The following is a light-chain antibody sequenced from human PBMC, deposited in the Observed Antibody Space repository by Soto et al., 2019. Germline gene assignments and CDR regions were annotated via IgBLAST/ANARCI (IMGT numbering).Light chain of an antibody. V-gene: IGKV4-1*01. Sequence: DIVMTQSPDSLAVSLGERSTINCKSSQSVLHSSNSKNTLAWYQQPPGTAPKLMIYEVSKRPSGVPDRFTGSKSGNTDSLTIFGLQAAEEADYYCSLYTSEKAYVFGTGTKVDIK. J-gene: IGKJ3*01. CDR2: EVS. CDR1: QSVLHSSNSKNT. CDR3: SLYTSEKAYV.